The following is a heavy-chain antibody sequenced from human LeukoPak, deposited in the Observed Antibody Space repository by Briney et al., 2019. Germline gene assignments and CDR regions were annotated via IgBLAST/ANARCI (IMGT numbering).Heavy chain of an antibody. CDR1: GGSFSGYY. D-gene: IGHD3-10*01. CDR3: ARKAPLVGESSVTVDY. J-gene: IGHJ4*02. CDR2: INHSGST. Sequence: PSETLSLTCAVYGGSFSGYYWSWIRQPPGKGLEWIGEINHSGSTNYNPSLKSRVTISVDTSKNQFSLKLSSVTAADTAVYYCARKAPLVGESSVTVDYWGQGTLVTVSS. V-gene: IGHV4-34*01.